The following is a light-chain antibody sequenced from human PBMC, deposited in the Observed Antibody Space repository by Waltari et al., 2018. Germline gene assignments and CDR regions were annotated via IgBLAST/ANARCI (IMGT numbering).Light chain of an antibody. CDR1: QDIDDD. Sequence: ETTLTQSPAFMSATPGDKVNISFKASQDIDDDMNWYQQKPGEVAILLIQATLTLVPGLPPRFSGSGDGTDFTLTINSLQPEDFATYYCQQSYSNPFTFGPGTKVDI. J-gene: IGKJ3*01. V-gene: IGKV5-2*01. CDR3: QQSYSNPFT. CDR2: ATL.